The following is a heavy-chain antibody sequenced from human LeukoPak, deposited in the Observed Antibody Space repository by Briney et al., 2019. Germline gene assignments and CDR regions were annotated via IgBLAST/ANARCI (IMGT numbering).Heavy chain of an antibody. CDR3: ARDRNNYDTTGSLGYGLDV. D-gene: IGHD3-22*01. CDR1: GFTFSTYS. CDR2: ISSGSGYI. J-gene: IGHJ6*02. V-gene: IGHV3-21*01. Sequence: GGSLRLSCAASGFTFSTYSMNWVRQAPGKGLEWVSSISSGSGYIDYEDSVKGRFTISRDNPRNSLHLQMNSLRADDTAVYYCARDRNNYDTTGSLGYGLDVWGQGTTVTLSS.